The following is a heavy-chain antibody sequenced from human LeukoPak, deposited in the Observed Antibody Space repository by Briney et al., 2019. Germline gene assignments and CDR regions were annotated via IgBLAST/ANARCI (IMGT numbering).Heavy chain of an antibody. J-gene: IGHJ5*02. V-gene: IGHV3-33*06. CDR2: IWYDGSNK. CDR1: GFTFSSYG. CDR3: AKVYSLTGLGFDP. Sequence: GRSLRLSCAASGFTFSSYGMHWVRQAPGKGLEWVAVIWYDGSNKYYADSVKGRFTISRDNSKNTLYLQMNSLRAEDTAVYYCAKVYSLTGLGFDPWGQGTLVTVSS. D-gene: IGHD2-15*01.